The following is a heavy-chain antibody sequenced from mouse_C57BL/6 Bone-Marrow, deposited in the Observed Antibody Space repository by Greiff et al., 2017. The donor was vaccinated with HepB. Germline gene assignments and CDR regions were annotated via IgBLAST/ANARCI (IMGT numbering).Heavy chain of an antibody. Sequence: VQLQQSGAELAKPGASVKLSCKASGYTFTSYWMHWVKQRPGQGLEWIGYINPSSGYTKYNQKFKDKARLTADKSSSTAYMQLSSLTYEDSAVYYCARSDGYLTWFAYWGQGTLVTVSA. D-gene: IGHD2-3*01. J-gene: IGHJ3*01. CDR1: GYTFTSYW. CDR3: ARSDGYLTWFAY. CDR2: INPSSGYT. V-gene: IGHV1-7*01.